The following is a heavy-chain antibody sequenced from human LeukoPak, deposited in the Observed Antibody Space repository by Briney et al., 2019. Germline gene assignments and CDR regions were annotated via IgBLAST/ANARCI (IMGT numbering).Heavy chain of an antibody. Sequence: PGGSLRLSCVASGFTFETSTMNWVRQAPGKGLEWISSIGATGRGTYYAGSVRGRFTISRDNAKNSLFLQMNSLRIEDTAVYYCVRGDTRDYWGQGTLLTVSS. D-gene: IGHD2-2*01. CDR2: IGATGRGT. J-gene: IGHJ4*02. V-gene: IGHV3-21*01. CDR3: VRGDTRDY. CDR1: GFTFETST.